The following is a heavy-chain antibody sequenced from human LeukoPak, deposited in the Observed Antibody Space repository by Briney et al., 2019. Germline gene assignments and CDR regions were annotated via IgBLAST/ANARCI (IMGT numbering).Heavy chain of an antibody. V-gene: IGHV3-23*01. Sequence: PGGSLRLSCAASGFTFSSSAMSWVRQAPGRGLEWVSTISGSGGATYYAESVKGRFTISRDNSQNTLYLQMNSLRAEDTAVYYCARVWELSFDYWGQGTLVTVSS. CDR1: GFTFSSSA. D-gene: IGHD1-26*01. J-gene: IGHJ4*02. CDR3: ARVWELSFDY. CDR2: ISGSGGAT.